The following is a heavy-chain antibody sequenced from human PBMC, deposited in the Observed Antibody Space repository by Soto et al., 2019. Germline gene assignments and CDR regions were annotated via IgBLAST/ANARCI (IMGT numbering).Heavy chain of an antibody. J-gene: IGHJ5*02. CDR2: IIPILGIA. CDR1: GGTFSSYT. V-gene: IGHV1-69*02. CDR3: AHGRWEDSRDGYRGWFDP. D-gene: IGHD5-12*01. Sequence: QVQLVQSGAEVKKPGSSVKVSCKASGGTFSSYTISWVRQAPGQGLEWIGRIIPILGIANYAQKLQGRVTITADKSTSTAYMELNSMRSEDTAVYDVAHGRWEDSRDGYRGWFDPWGQGTLVTVSS.